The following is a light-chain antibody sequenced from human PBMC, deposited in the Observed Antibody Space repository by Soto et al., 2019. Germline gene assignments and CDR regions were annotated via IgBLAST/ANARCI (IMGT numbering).Light chain of an antibody. CDR2: EVS. Sequence: QSVLTQPASVSGSPGQSITISCTGTSSDVGGYNYVSWYQQQAGKAPKLIIHEVSNRPSGVSNRFSGSKSGNTASLTISGLQAEDDADYYCDSYTSSRAYVFGIGTKVTVL. CDR1: SSDVGGYNY. V-gene: IGLV2-14*01. J-gene: IGLJ1*01. CDR3: DSYTSSRAYV.